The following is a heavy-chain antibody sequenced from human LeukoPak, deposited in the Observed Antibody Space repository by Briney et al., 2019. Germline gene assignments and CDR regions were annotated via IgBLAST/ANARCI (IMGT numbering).Heavy chain of an antibody. D-gene: IGHD1-26*01. Sequence: GGSLRLSCAASGFTFSSYGMNWVRQAPGKGLEWVSYISSSSSTIYYADSVKGRFTISRDNAKNSLYLQMNSLRAEDTAVYYCARDRSIVGATRPHWGQGTLVTVSS. CDR3: ARDRSIVGATRPH. J-gene: IGHJ4*02. CDR1: GFTFSSYG. V-gene: IGHV3-48*01. CDR2: ISSSSSTI.